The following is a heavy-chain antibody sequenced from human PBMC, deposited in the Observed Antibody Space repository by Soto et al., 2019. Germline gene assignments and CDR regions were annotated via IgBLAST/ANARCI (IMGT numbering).Heavy chain of an antibody. J-gene: IGHJ4*02. V-gene: IGHV4-4*02. CDR1: GGSFTINNW. CDR2: IYRTGST. CDR3: ASRDPGTSVDY. Sequence: SETLSLTCAVSGGSFTINNWWTWVRQPPGQGLEWIGEIYRTGSTNYNPSLKSRVTISRDKSENQFSLKVTARTAADTAVYYCASRDPGTSVDYWGQGTWVTVSS. D-gene: IGHD1-7*01.